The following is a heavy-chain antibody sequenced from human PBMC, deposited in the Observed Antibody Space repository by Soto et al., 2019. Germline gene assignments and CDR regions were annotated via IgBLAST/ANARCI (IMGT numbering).Heavy chain of an antibody. Sequence: EVKLVESGGGVVRPGGSLRLSCAASGFTFDDHGMSWVRQAPGKGLEWVSGINWNGGSTGYADSVKGRFTISRDNAKNSLYLQMNSLSAEGTALYYCASELPGDFNFFYWGQGTLVTVSS. CDR3: ASELPGDFNFFY. CDR2: INWNGGST. D-gene: IGHD4-17*01. J-gene: IGHJ4*02. CDR1: GFTFDDHG. V-gene: IGHV3-20*04.